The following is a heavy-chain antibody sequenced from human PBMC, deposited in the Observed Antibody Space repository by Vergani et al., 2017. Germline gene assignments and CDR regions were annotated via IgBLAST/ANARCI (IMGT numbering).Heavy chain of an antibody. CDR3: TTDPRYCGDGSCYWLRDHHYYGMDV. CDR2: IKSTFDRGTT. Sequence: EVQLVESEGGIVKPGGSLRLSCVASGFSFRNAWMNWVRRTPGKGLEWVGRIKSTFDRGTTDYAAAVKGRFTISRDDSKNTLFLQMNGVATEDIGVYYCTTDPRYCGDGSCYWLRDHHYYGMDVWVQGTTVTVSS. J-gene: IGHJ6*02. V-gene: IGHV3-15*07. CDR1: GFSFRNAW. D-gene: IGHD2-21*01.